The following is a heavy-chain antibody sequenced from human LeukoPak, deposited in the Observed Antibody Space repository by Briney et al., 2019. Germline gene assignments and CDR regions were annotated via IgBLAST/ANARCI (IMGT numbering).Heavy chain of an antibody. CDR1: GYTFTSYY. Sequence: ASVKVSCKASGYTFTSYYMHWVRQAPGQGLEWMGIINPSGGSTSYAQKFQGRVTMTRDTSTSTVYMELSSLRSEDTAVYYCAREAGSWNWNYDPTLFDYWGQGTLVTVSS. CDR2: INPSGGST. D-gene: IGHD1-7*01. V-gene: IGHV1-46*01. CDR3: AREAGSWNWNYDPTLFDY. J-gene: IGHJ4*02.